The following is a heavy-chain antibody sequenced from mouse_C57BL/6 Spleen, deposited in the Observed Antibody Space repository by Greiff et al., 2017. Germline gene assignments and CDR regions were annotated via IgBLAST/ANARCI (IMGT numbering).Heavy chain of an antibody. CDR3: ARVHYYGSIYWYFDV. CDR2: INPSNGGT. V-gene: IGHV1-53*01. Sequence: VQLQQPGTELVKPGASVKLSCKASGYTFTSYWMHWVKQRPGQGLEWIGNINPSNGGTNYNEKFKSKATLTVDKSSSTAYMQLSSLTSEDSAVYYCARVHYYGSIYWYFDVWGTGTTVTVSS. D-gene: IGHD1-1*01. CDR1: GYTFTSYW. J-gene: IGHJ1*03.